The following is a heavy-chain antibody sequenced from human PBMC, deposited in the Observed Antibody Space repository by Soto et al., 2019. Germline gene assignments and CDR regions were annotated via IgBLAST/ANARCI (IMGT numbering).Heavy chain of an antibody. Sequence: SETLSLTCTVSGGSISSYYWSWIRQPPGKGLEWIGYIYYSGSTNYNPSLKSRVTISVDTSKNQFSLKLSSVTAADTAVYYCARGGYYDILTGTSYGMDVCGQGTTVTVSS. CDR3: ARGGYYDILTGTSYGMDV. D-gene: IGHD3-9*01. J-gene: IGHJ6*02. CDR2: IYYSGST. CDR1: GGSISSYY. V-gene: IGHV4-59*01.